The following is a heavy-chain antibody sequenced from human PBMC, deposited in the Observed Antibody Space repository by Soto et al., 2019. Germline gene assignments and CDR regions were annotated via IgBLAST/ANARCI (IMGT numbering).Heavy chain of an antibody. J-gene: IGHJ6*02. V-gene: IGHV5-51*01. D-gene: IGHD3-3*01. Sequence: PGESLKISCKGSGYSFTSYWIGWVRQMPGKGLEWMGIIYPGDSDTRYSPSFQGQVTISADKSISTAYLQWSSLKASDTAMYYCARSGPSNNVFRVLDWFTPPYYYGMDVWGQGTTVTVSS. CDR3: ARSGPSNNVFRVLDWFTPPYYYGMDV. CDR1: GYSFTSYW. CDR2: IYPGDSDT.